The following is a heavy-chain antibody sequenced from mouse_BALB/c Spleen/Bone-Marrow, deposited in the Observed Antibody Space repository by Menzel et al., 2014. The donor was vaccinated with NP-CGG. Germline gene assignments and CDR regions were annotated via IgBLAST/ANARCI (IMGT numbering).Heavy chain of an antibody. J-gene: IGHJ3*01. CDR3: ARRYDYGYGPFAY. CDR1: GFTFSNYT. V-gene: IGHV5-12-2*01. CDR2: ISNGGGTT. D-gene: IGHD1-2*01. Sequence: EVKLMESGGGLVQPGGSLKLSCAASGFTFSNYTMSWIRQTPEKRLEWVAYISNGGGTTYYPDTVKGRFTISRDNAKNXLYLQMSSLKSEDTAMYYCARRYDYGYGPFAYWGQGTLVTVSA.